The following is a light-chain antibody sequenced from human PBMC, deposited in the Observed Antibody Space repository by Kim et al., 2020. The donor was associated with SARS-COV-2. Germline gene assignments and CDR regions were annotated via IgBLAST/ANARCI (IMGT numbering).Light chain of an antibody. CDR2: EVS. CDR1: RRAVGVYNY. Sequence: GTSSNTSCPETRRAVGVYNYVSWYQQHPGKAPKLMIYEVSTRPSGVPDRFSGSKSGNTASLTVSGLQAEDEADYYCSSYAGSNNLVFGGGTQLTVL. V-gene: IGLV2-8*01. CDR3: SSYAGSNNLV. J-gene: IGLJ2*01.